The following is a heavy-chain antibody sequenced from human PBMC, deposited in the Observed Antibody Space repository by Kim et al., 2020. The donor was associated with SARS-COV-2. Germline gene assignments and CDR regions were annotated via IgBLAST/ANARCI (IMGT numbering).Heavy chain of an antibody. Sequence: SVKVSCKASGGTFSSYAISWVRQAPGQGLEWMGGIIPIFGTANYAQKFQGRVTITADESTSTAYMELSSLRSEDTAVYYCARDRLSGSYLADYWGQGTLVTVSS. J-gene: IGHJ4*02. CDR3: ARDRLSGSYLADY. D-gene: IGHD1-26*01. CDR2: IIPIFGTA. CDR1: GGTFSSYA. V-gene: IGHV1-69*13.